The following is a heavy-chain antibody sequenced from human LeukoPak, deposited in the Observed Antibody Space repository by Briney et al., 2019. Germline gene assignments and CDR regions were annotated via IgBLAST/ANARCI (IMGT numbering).Heavy chain of an antibody. CDR2: INPNSGGT. Sequence: GASVKLSCKASAYTFTVYYMHWGRQAPGQGLEWAGWINPNSGGTNYAQKFQGRVTMTRDTSISTAYMELSRLRSDDTAVYYCARELRYFDWLAENHYFDYWGQGTLVTVSS. D-gene: IGHD3-9*01. V-gene: IGHV1-2*02. CDR3: ARELRYFDWLAENHYFDY. CDR1: AYTFTVYY. J-gene: IGHJ4*02.